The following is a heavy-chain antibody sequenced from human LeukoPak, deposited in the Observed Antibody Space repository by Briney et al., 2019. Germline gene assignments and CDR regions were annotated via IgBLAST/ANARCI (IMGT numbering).Heavy chain of an antibody. CDR3: ARDKVGATIDFDY. CDR2: IKQDGSEK. V-gene: IGHV3-7*01. D-gene: IGHD1-26*01. Sequence: HTGGSLRLSCAASGFTFSSYWMSWVRQAPGKGLEWVANIKQDGSEKYYVDSVKGRFTISRDNAKNTLYLQMNSLRAEDTAVYYCARDKVGATIDFDYWGQGTLVTVSS. CDR1: GFTFSSYW. J-gene: IGHJ4*02.